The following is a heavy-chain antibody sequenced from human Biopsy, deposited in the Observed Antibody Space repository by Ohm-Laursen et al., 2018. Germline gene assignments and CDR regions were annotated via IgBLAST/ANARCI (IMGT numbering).Heavy chain of an antibody. CDR3: ARNTGWYGDLYYFDY. J-gene: IGHJ4*02. CDR1: GFTFSSSA. Sequence: SVKVSCKASGFTFSSSAVQWVRQARGQRLEWIGWIVVGSGHTNYAQKFQERVTITRDMSTSTAYMELTSLRSADTAVYFCARNTGWYGDLYYFDYWGQGTLVTVSS. V-gene: IGHV1-58*01. D-gene: IGHD6-19*01. CDR2: IVVGSGHT.